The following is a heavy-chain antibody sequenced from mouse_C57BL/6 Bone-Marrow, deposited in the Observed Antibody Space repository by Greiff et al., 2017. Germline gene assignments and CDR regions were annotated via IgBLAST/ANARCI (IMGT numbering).Heavy chain of an antibody. Sequence: VKLMESGPGLVQPSRSLSITCAVSGFSLTSYGVHWVRQSPGKGLEWLGVIWSGGSTDYNAAFISRLSISKDNSKSQVFYKMNSLQADDTAIYYCASLTTWFAYWGQGTLVTVSA. CDR2: IWSGGST. CDR1: GFSLTSYG. CDR3: ASLTTWFAY. V-gene: IGHV2-2*01. J-gene: IGHJ3*01.